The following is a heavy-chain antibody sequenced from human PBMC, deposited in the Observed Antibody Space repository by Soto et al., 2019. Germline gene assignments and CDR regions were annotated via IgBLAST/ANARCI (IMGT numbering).Heavy chain of an antibody. CDR2: VSAYNRNT. J-gene: IGHJ4*02. CDR3: ARERQYEPLLY. V-gene: IGHV1-18*01. Sequence: QVQLVQSGVEVKKPGASVKVSCQASGYTFTNYGITWLRQAPGQGLEWMGWVSAYNRNTNYAQRFQDRVTMTTDTSTITAYMALRNLKSDDTAIYFCARERQYEPLLYWGQGTLVTVSS. CDR1: GYTFTNYG. D-gene: IGHD2-2*01.